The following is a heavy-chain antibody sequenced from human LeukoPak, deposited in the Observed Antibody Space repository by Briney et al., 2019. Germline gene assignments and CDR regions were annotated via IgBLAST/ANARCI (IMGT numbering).Heavy chain of an antibody. V-gene: IGHV7-4-1*02. J-gene: IGHJ5*02. CDR3: AIAPFPLAATTNYNWFDP. CDR2: INTNTGNP. D-gene: IGHD6-25*01. CDR1: VYIFTIFA. Sequence: ASLSVSYRASVYIFTIFAMNWVRQAPGKGREWMGWINTNTGNPTYAQGFAGRFVCSFDTSVSTAYLQVNRLKAEDTAIYYCAIAPFPLAATTNYNWFDPWGQGTLVAVSS.